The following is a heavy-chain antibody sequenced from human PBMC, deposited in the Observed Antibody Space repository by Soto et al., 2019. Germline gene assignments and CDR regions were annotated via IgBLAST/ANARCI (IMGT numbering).Heavy chain of an antibody. Sequence: PSETLSLTCAVYGGSFSGYYWTWIRQPPGTGLEWIGEINHSGSTNYNPSLKSRVTISVDTSKNQFSLKLTSVTAADTAVYFCARHLGVTATRGFDSWGRGSLVTVSS. CDR3: ARHLGVTATRGFDS. D-gene: IGHD2-21*02. J-gene: IGHJ4*02. CDR1: GGSFSGYY. CDR2: INHSGST. V-gene: IGHV4-34*01.